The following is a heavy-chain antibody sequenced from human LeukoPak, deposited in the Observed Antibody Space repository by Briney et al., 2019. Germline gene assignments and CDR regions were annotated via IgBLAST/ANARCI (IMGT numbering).Heavy chain of an antibody. CDR2: ISSSSSYI. CDR3: ARGIAAAGTGGMDV. Sequence: GGSLRLSCAASGFTFSSYSMNWVRQAPGRGLEWVSSISSSSSYIYYADSVKGRFTISRDNAKSSLYLQMNSLRAGDTAVYYCARGIAAAGTGGMDVWGQGTTVTVSS. CDR1: GFTFSSYS. J-gene: IGHJ6*02. V-gene: IGHV3-21*01. D-gene: IGHD6-13*01.